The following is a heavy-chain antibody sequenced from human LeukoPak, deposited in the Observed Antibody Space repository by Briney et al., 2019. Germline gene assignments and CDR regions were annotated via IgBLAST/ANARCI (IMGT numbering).Heavy chain of an antibody. Sequence: GGSLRLSCAASGFTFGSYGMHWVRQAPGKGLEWVAVIWYDGSNKYYADSVKGRFTISRDNSKNTLYLQMNSLRAEDTAVYYCARDIAPRTYYDFWSYWGQGTLVTVSS. V-gene: IGHV3-33*01. CDR3: ARDIAPRTYYDFWSY. CDR2: IWYDGSNK. J-gene: IGHJ4*02. CDR1: GFTFGSYG. D-gene: IGHD3-3*01.